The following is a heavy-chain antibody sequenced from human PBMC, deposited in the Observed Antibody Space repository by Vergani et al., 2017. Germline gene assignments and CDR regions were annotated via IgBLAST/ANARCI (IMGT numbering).Heavy chain of an antibody. D-gene: IGHD6-19*01. V-gene: IGHV4-59*01. CDR3: ARALRYSSGWYMLDY. CDR2: IYSTGST. J-gene: IGHJ4*02. CDR1: GGSISSYY. Sequence: QVQLQESGPGLVKPSETLSLTCTVSGGSISSYYWSWIRQPPGKGLEWIGYIYSTGSTNYNPSLNSRVTMSVDTSKNQFSLKLRSVTAADTAVYFCARALRYSSGWYMLDYWGQGTLVTVSS.